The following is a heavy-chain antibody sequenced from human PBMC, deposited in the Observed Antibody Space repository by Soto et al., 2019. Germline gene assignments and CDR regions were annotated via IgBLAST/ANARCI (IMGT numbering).Heavy chain of an antibody. CDR1: GGTFSSYT. CDR3: AIPRYSSRNWFDP. D-gene: IGHD6-13*01. Sequence: QVQLVQSGAEVKKPGSSVKVSCKASGGTFSSYTISWVRQAPGQGLEWMGRIIPILGIANYAQKFQGRVTITADKSTSTAYMELSSLRSEDTAVYYCAIPRYSSRNWFDPWGQGTLVTVSS. V-gene: IGHV1-69*02. CDR2: IIPILGIA. J-gene: IGHJ5*02.